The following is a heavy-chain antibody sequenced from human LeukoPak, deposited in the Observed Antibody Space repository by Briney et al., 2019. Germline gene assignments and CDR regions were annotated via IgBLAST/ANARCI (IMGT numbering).Heavy chain of an antibody. V-gene: IGHV3-66*01. J-gene: IGHJ4*02. CDR2: IYSGGST. Sequence: PGGSLRLSCAASGFTFSSYGMSWVRQAPGKGLEWVSVIYSGGSTYYADSVKGRFTISRDNSKNTLYLQMNSLRAEDTAVYYCARDVDYWGQGTLVTVSS. CDR3: ARDVDY. CDR1: GFTFSSYG.